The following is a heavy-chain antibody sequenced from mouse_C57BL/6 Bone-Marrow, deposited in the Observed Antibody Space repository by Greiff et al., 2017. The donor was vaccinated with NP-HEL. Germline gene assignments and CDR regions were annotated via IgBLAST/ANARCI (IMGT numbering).Heavy chain of an antibody. V-gene: IGHV1-19*01. Sequence: VQLQQSGPVLVKPGASVKMSCKASGYTFTDYYMNWVKQSHGKSLEWIGVINPYNGGTSYNQKFKGKATLTVDKSSSTAYMELNSLTSEDSAVYYCARRAQALDYWGQGTTLTVSS. D-gene: IGHD3-2*02. CDR1: GYTFTDYY. CDR2: INPYNGGT. J-gene: IGHJ2*01. CDR3: ARRAQALDY.